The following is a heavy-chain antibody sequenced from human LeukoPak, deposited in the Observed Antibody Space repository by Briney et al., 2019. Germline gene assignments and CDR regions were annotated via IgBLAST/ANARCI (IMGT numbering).Heavy chain of an antibody. D-gene: IGHD2-2*02. Sequence: GATVKISCKASGYTFTDYYMHWVQQAPGKGLEWMGRVDPEDGETIYAEKFQGRVTITADTSTDTAYMELSSLRSEDTAVYYCARGPRYCSSTSCYTRWFDPWGQGTLVTVSS. V-gene: IGHV1-69-2*01. CDR3: ARGPRYCSSTSCYTRWFDP. CDR2: VDPEDGET. CDR1: GYTFTDYY. J-gene: IGHJ5*02.